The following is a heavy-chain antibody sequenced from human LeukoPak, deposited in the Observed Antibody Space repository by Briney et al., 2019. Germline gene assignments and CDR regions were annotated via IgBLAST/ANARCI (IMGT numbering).Heavy chain of an antibody. CDR2: ISYDGSNK. Sequence: PGGSLRLSCAASGFTFSSYAMHWVRQAPGKGLEWVAVISYDGSNKYYADSVKGRFTISRDNSKNTLYLQMNSLRAEDTAVYYCAKDRIAVAGTFHFDYWGQGTLVTVSS. D-gene: IGHD6-19*01. CDR1: GFTFSSYA. V-gene: IGHV3-30-3*01. CDR3: AKDRIAVAGTFHFDY. J-gene: IGHJ4*02.